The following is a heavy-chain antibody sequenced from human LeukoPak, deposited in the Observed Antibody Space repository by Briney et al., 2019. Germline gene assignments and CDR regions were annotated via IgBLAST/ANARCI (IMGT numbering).Heavy chain of an antibody. CDR1: GYSFSIYW. V-gene: IGHV5-10-1*01. Sequence: EDSLRISCKGSGYSFSIYWITWVRQMPGKGLEWMGTIDPSDSYTKYSPSFEGHVTISADKSISTAYLQWSSLKASDIAMYYCARMGPVGVTNVDYWGQGTLVTVAS. CDR3: ARMGPVGVTNVDY. CDR2: IDPSDSYT. D-gene: IGHD1-26*01. J-gene: IGHJ4*02.